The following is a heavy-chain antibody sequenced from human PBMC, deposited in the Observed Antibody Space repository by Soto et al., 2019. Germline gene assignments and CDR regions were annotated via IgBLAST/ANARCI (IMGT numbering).Heavy chain of an antibody. Sequence: GXSVKVSSNASGYTFTSYAMHLVRQSPGQRLEWMGWINAGNGNTKYSQKFQGRVTITRDTSASTAYMELSSLRSEDTAVYYCARGAGSAGTDGWFDPWGQGTLVTVSS. V-gene: IGHV1-3*01. CDR1: GYTFTSYA. CDR3: ARGAGSAGTDGWFDP. J-gene: IGHJ5*02. D-gene: IGHD6-13*01. CDR2: INAGNGNT.